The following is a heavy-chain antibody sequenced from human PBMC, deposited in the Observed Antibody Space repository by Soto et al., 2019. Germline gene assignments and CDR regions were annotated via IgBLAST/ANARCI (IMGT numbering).Heavy chain of an antibody. D-gene: IGHD1-20*01. Sequence: SGPTLVNPTETLTLTRTFSGFSLTSPGMCVSWIRQSPGKALEWLALIERDDDDKYYSTSLKTRLTISKDTRKNQVVLTMANMEPADTATYYCARSIRGPRRFNGMDVWGQGTTVTV. J-gene: IGHJ6*02. CDR2: IERDDDDK. CDR1: GFSLTSPGMC. V-gene: IGHV2-70*13. CDR3: ARSIRGPRRFNGMDV.